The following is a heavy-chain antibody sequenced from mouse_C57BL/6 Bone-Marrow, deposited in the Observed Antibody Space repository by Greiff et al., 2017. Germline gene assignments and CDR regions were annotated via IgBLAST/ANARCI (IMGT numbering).Heavy chain of an antibody. V-gene: IGHV1-4*01. CDR3: ARGIYYYGSSYGFAY. CDR2: INPSSGYT. J-gene: IGHJ3*01. Sequence: QVQLQQSGAELARPGASVKMSCKASGYTFTSYTMHWVKQRPGQGLEWIGYINPSSGYTKYNQKFKDKATLTADKSSSTAYMQLSSLTSEDSAVYYCARGIYYYGSSYGFAYWGQGTLVTVSA. D-gene: IGHD1-1*01. CDR1: GYTFTSYT.